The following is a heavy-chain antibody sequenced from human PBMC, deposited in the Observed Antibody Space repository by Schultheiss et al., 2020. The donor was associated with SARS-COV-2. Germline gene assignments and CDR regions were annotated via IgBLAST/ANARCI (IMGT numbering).Heavy chain of an antibody. CDR2: ISYDGSNK. V-gene: IGHV3-30*04. J-gene: IGHJ4*02. D-gene: IGHD3-22*01. Sequence: GGSLRLSCAASGFTFSSYAMHWVRQAPGKGLEWVAVISYDGSNKYYAYSVKGRFTISRDNSKNTLYLQMNSLRAEDTAVYYCARFAINYDSSGYYYFDYWGQGTLVTVSS. CDR1: GFTFSSYA. CDR3: ARFAINYDSSGYYYFDY.